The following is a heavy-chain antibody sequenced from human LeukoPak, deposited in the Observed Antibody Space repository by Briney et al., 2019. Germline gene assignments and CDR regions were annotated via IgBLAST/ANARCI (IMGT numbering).Heavy chain of an antibody. CDR1: GGSFSGYY. CDR2: INHSGST. J-gene: IGHJ6*03. V-gene: IGHV4-34*01. D-gene: IGHD2-21*01. CDR3: AVVRRVSYYYYMDV. Sequence: SETLSLTCAVYGGSFSGYYWSWIRQPPGRGLEWIGEINHSGSTNYNPPLKSRVTISVDTSKNQFSLKLSSVTAADTAVYYCAVVRRVSYYYYMDVWGKGTTVTVSS.